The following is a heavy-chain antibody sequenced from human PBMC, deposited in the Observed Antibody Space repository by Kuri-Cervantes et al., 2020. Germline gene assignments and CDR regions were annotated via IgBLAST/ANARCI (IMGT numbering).Heavy chain of an antibody. CDR3: ARGHSSGWYAGSNYGLDV. CDR1: GFTFSSYW. V-gene: IGHV3-7*01. D-gene: IGHD6-19*01. CDR2: IKQDGSEK. J-gene: IGHJ6*02. Sequence: GESLKISCAASGFTFSSYWMSWVRQAPGKGLEWVANIKQDGSEKYYVESVKGRFTISRDNAKNSLYLQMNSLRAEDTAVYYCARGHSSGWYAGSNYGLDVWGQGTTVTVSS.